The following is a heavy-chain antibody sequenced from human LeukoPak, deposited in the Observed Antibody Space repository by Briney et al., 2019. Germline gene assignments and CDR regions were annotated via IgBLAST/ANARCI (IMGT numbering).Heavy chain of an antibody. Sequence: GGSLRLSCAASGYTFSSHWMRWVREAPGKGLEWVANIKQDGREKYYVASLKGRSTISRDNAKNSLYLQINSLRAEDTAVYYCATAQYKYYFDYWGQETLVTVSS. V-gene: IGHV3-7*01. CDR3: ATAQYKYYFDY. D-gene: IGHD1-14*01. CDR2: IKQDGREK. CDR1: GYTFSSHW. J-gene: IGHJ4*02.